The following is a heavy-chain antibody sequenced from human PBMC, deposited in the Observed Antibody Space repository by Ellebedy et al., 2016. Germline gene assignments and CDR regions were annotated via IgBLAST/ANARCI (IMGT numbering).Heavy chain of an antibody. D-gene: IGHD6-19*01. Sequence: GSLRLSCTVSGGSISTRTYFWGWIRQPPGKGLEWIGSISYSGSTDYAPSRKSRVNISLDPSRNQFSLRLSSVTAADTSVYFCATKIAVAGGIEHWGQGTLVTVAS. CDR1: GGSISTRTYF. J-gene: IGHJ5*02. CDR3: ATKIAVAGGIEH. CDR2: ISYSGST. V-gene: IGHV4-39*01.